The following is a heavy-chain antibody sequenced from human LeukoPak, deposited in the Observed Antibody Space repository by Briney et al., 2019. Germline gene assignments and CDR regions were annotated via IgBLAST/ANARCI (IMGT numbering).Heavy chain of an antibody. Sequence: SETLSLTCTVSGGSISSYYWSWIRQPPGKGLEWIGYIYYSGSTNYNPSLKSRVTISVDTSKNQFSLKLSSVTAADTAVYYCARQGAQGAFDIWGQGTMVTVSS. CDR3: ARQGAQGAFDI. CDR2: IYYSGST. CDR1: GGSISSYY. J-gene: IGHJ3*02. V-gene: IGHV4-59*08.